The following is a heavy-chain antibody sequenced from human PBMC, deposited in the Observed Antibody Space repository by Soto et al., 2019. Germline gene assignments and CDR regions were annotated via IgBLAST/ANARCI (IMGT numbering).Heavy chain of an antibody. CDR3: ARVWGPFYGDYEYSQH. D-gene: IGHD4-17*01. CDR2: IYYSGST. V-gene: IGHV4-61*01. Sequence: PSETLSLTCTVSGGSVSSGSYYWSWIRQPPGKGLEWIGYIYYSGSTNYNPSLKSRVTISVDTSKNQFSLKLSSVTAADTAVYYCARVWGPFYGDYEYSQHWGQGTLVTVSS. CDR1: GGSVSSGSYY. J-gene: IGHJ1*01.